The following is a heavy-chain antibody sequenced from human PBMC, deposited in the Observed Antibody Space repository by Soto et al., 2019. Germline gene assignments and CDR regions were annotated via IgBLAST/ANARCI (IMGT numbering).Heavy chain of an antibody. CDR1: GGTFSSYA. CDR3: ARVTSGGTVTTRFYYYGMDV. D-gene: IGHD4-4*01. V-gene: IGHV1-69*13. J-gene: IGHJ6*02. Sequence: GASVKVSCKASGGTFSSYAISWVRQAPGQGLEWMGGIIPIFGTANYAQKFQGRVTITADESTSTAYMELSSLRSEDTAVYYCARVTSGGTVTTRFYYYGMDVWGQGTTVTVSS. CDR2: IIPIFGTA.